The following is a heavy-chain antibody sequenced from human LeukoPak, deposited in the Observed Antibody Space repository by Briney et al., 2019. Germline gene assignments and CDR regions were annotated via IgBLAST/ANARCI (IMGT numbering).Heavy chain of an antibody. CDR2: LWYDGRNK. J-gene: IGHJ3*02. CDR1: GLSVTTHG. D-gene: IGHD4-23*01. CDR3: ASKSPYGGNRFDAFDI. V-gene: IGHV3-33*01. Sequence: PGKSLRLSCAASGLSVTTHGMHWVRQAPGKGLEWVAVLWYDGRNKYYGDSVKGRFTISRDNSKNTVYLQMDSLRAEDTAVYYCASKSPYGGNRFDAFDIWGQGTMVTVSS.